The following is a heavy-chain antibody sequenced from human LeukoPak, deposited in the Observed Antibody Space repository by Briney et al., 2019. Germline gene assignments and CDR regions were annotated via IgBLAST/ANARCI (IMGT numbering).Heavy chain of an antibody. D-gene: IGHD2-2*01. Sequence: GGSLRLSCAASGFTFSSYGMHWVRQAPGKGLEWVAFIRYDGSHKYYADSVTGRFTLSRDNSKNTLFLQMNSLRPEDTAVYYCAQDQYQLLLSYYHMDVWGKGTTVTVSS. CDR2: IRYDGSHK. CDR1: GFTFSSYG. V-gene: IGHV3-30*02. J-gene: IGHJ6*03. CDR3: AQDQYQLLLSYYHMDV.